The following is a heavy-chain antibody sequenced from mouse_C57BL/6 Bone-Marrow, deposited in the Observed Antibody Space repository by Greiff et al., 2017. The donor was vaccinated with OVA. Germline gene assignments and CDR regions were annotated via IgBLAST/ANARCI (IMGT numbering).Heavy chain of an antibody. Sequence: DVKLQESGPGLVKPSQSLSLTCSVTGYSITSGYYWNWIRQFPGNKLEWMGYISYDGSNNYNPSLKNRISITRDTSKNQFFLKLNSVTTEDTATYYCAREGYYGSPAWFAYWGQGTLVTVSA. J-gene: IGHJ3*01. CDR2: ISYDGSN. D-gene: IGHD1-1*01. V-gene: IGHV3-6*01. CDR1: GYSITSGYY. CDR3: AREGYYGSPAWFAY.